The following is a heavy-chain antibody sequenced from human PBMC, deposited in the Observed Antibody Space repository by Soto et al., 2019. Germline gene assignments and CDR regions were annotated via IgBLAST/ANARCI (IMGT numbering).Heavy chain of an antibody. CDR1: GFTFDDYA. Sequence: EVQLVESGGGLVQPGRSLRLSCAASGFTFDDYAMHWVRQAPGKGLEWVSGISWNSGSIGYADSVKGRFTISRDNAKNSLYLQMNSLRAVDTALYYCTYGVYASDWGQGTLVTVSS. CDR2: ISWNSGSI. CDR3: TYGVYASD. V-gene: IGHV3-9*01. D-gene: IGHD2-8*01. J-gene: IGHJ4*02.